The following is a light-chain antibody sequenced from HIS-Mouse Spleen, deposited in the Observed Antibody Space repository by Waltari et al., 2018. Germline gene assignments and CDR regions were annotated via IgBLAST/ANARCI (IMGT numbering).Light chain of an antibody. V-gene: IGLV3-1*01. CDR1: AWPKKY. CDR2: EDS. CDR3: QAWDSSYSV. Sequence: SYELTQPPSVSVSPGQTARITCSGDAWPKKYAYWYQQKSGQAPVLVIYEDSKRPSGIPERFSGSNSGNTATLTISGTQAMDEADYYCQAWDSSYSVFGGGTKLTVL. J-gene: IGLJ2*01.